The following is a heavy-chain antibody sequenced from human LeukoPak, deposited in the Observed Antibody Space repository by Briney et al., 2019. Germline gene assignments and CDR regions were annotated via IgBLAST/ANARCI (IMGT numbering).Heavy chain of an antibody. D-gene: IGHD5-24*01. V-gene: IGHV3-30*03. CDR2: ISYDGSNK. CDR3: ASGEMATIRWYFDY. J-gene: IGHJ4*02. Sequence: PGGSLRLSCEASGITFSTYGMHWVRQAPGKGLEWVAVISYDGSNKFYADSVKGRFTISRDNFKNTLNLQMNGLRGEDTAVYYCASGEMATIRWYFDYWGQGTLVTVSS. CDR1: GITFSTYG.